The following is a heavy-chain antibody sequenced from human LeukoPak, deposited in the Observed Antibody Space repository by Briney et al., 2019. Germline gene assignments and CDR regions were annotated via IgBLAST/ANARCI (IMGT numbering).Heavy chain of an antibody. D-gene: IGHD2-2*01. Sequence: SETLSLTCTVSGGSISSSSYYWGWIRQPPGKGLEWIGSIYYSGSTYYNPSLKSRVTISVDTSKNQFSLKLSSVTAADTAVYYCARARSSTSSEFDYWGQGTLVTVSS. CDR2: IYYSGST. V-gene: IGHV4-39*01. J-gene: IGHJ4*02. CDR3: ARARSSTSSEFDY. CDR1: GGSISSSSYY.